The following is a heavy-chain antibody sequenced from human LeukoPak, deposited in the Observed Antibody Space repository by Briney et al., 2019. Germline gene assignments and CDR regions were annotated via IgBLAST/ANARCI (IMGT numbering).Heavy chain of an antibody. CDR2: INSDGSST. Sequence: GGSLRLSCAASGFTFSSYWMHWVRQAPGKGLVWVSRINSDGSSTSYADSVKGRFTISRDNAKNTLYLQMNSLRAEDTAVYYCARGIEDSRAQPVSQWFDPWGQGTLVTVSS. CDR3: ARGIEDSRAQPVSQWFDP. V-gene: IGHV3-74*01. D-gene: IGHD3-3*02. CDR1: GFTFSSYW. J-gene: IGHJ5*02.